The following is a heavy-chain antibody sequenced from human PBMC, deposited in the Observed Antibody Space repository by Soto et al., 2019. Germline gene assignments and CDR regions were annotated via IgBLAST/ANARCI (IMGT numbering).Heavy chain of an antibody. D-gene: IGHD5-12*01. V-gene: IGHV4-59*12. J-gene: IGHJ4*02. CDR2: VYYTGST. Sequence: SETLSLTCTVSGDSISTFYWGWMRQSPGKELEWIGYVYYTGSTNYNPSLKSRVTISVDISKNQFLLKLSSVTAADTAVYYCTKNSAYALDYWAQGTLVTVSS. CDR1: GDSISTFY. CDR3: TKNSAYALDY.